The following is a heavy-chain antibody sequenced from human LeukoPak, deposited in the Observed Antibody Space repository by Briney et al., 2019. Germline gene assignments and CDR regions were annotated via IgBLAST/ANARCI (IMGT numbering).Heavy chain of an antibody. V-gene: IGHV4-61*02. CDR2: IYTSGST. Sequence: SGTLSLTCTVSGGSISSGSYYWSWIRQPAGKGLEWIGRIYTSGSTNYNPSLKSRVTISVDTSKNQFSLKLSSVTAADTAVYYCASWGYYYYYMDVWGKGTTVTVSS. CDR3: ASWGYYYYYMDV. CDR1: GGSISSGSYY. D-gene: IGHD3-16*01. J-gene: IGHJ6*03.